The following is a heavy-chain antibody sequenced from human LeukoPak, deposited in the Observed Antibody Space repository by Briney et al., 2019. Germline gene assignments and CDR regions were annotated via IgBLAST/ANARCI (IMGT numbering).Heavy chain of an antibody. D-gene: IGHD3-22*01. V-gene: IGHV3-30-3*01. Sequence: GGSLRLSCATSGFTFSSYAMHWVRQAPGKGLEWVAVISYDGSNKYYADSVKGRFTISRDNSKNTLYLQMNSLRAEDTAVYYCARGAYYYEDWGQGTLVTVSS. J-gene: IGHJ4*02. CDR1: GFTFSSYA. CDR2: ISYDGSNK. CDR3: ARGAYYYED.